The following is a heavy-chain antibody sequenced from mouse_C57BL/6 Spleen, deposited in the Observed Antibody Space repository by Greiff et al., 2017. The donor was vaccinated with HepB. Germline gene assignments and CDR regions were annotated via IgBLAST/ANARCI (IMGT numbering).Heavy chain of an antibody. CDR3: AKEGYSNGGDWYFDV. V-gene: IGHV2-5*01. Sequence: QVQLKESGPGLVQPSQSLSITCTVSGFSLTSYGVHWVRQSPGKGLEWLGVIWRGGSTDYNAAFMSRLSITKDNSKSQVFFKMNSLQADDTAIYYCAKEGYSNGGDWYFDVWGTGTTVTVSS. D-gene: IGHD2-5*01. J-gene: IGHJ1*03. CDR2: IWRGGST. CDR1: GFSLTSYG.